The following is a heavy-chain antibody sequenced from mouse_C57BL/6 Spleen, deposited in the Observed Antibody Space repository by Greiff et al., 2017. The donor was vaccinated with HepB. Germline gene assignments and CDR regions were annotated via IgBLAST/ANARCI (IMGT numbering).Heavy chain of an antibody. Sequence: VQLVESGAELVKPGASVKISCKASGYAFSSYWMNWVKQRPGKGLEWIGQIYPGDGDTNYNGKFKGKATLTADKSSSTAYMQLSSLTSEDSAVYFCARPTSNYFDYWGQGTTLTVSS. J-gene: IGHJ2*01. D-gene: IGHD4-1*02. CDR2: IYPGDGDT. V-gene: IGHV1-80*01. CDR3: ARPTSNYFDY. CDR1: GYAFSSYW.